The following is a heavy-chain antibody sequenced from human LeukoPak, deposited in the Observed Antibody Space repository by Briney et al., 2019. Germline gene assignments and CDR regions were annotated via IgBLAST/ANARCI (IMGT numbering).Heavy chain of an antibody. CDR1: GFTFDDYA. Sequence: GRSLRLSCAASGFTFDDYAMHWVRQAPGKGLEWVSGISWNSGSIGYADSVKGRFTISRDNAKNSLYLQMNSLRAEDTAVYYCASPVAGTFWGQGTLVTVSS. CDR2: ISWNSGSI. D-gene: IGHD6-19*01. CDR3: ASPVAGTF. V-gene: IGHV3-9*01. J-gene: IGHJ4*02.